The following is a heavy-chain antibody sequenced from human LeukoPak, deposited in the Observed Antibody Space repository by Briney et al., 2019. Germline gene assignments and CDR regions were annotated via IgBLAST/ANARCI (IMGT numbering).Heavy chain of an antibody. Sequence: GGSLRLSCAASGFTFSTYAMNWVRQAPGKGLEWVSGVTSYDTSTYYADSVNGRFTISRDNSKSTLYLQMNSLRAEDTAIYYCAKTQSPSPYDAMDVWGQGTTVTVSS. CDR3: AKTQSPSPYDAMDV. D-gene: IGHD6-6*01. CDR1: GFTFSTYA. V-gene: IGHV3-23*01. CDR2: VTSYDTST. J-gene: IGHJ6*02.